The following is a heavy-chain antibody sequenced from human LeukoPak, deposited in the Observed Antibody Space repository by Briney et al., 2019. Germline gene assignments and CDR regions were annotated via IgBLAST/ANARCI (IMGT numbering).Heavy chain of an antibody. CDR3: ARDPICGGDCYPDY. CDR1: GFAFSSYS. Sequence: GSLRLSCAASGFAFSSYSMNWVRQAPGKGLEWVSYISSSSSTIYYADSVKGRFTISRDNAKNSLYLQMNSLRAEDTAVYYCARDPICGGDCYPDYWGQGTLVTVSS. D-gene: IGHD2-21*02. J-gene: IGHJ4*02. CDR2: ISSSSSTI. V-gene: IGHV3-48*04.